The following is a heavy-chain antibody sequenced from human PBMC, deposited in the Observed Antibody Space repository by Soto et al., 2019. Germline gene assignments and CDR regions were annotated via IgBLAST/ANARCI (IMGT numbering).Heavy chain of an antibody. CDR3: ATLPAWYAFPS. V-gene: IGHV4-4*02. D-gene: IGHD6-13*01. CDR2: VFHTGTT. Sequence: QVQLQESGPGLVKPSGTLSLTCAVSGDSVSSPYYWCWVRQPPGKGLEWIGEVFHTGTTSYNPSLPSRVTISMHKSINPSSLALRSVTAADTAVYYRATLPAWYAFPSWRPGTLVLVSS. CDR1: GDSVSSPYY. J-gene: IGHJ5*02.